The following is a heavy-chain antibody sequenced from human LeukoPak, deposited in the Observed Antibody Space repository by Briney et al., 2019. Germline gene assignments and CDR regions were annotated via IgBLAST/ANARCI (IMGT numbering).Heavy chain of an antibody. J-gene: IGHJ3*02. CDR2: FIPIFGTA. V-gene: IGHV1-69*05. CDR3: ARAVVIAARPNAFDI. CDR1: GGTFSSYA. D-gene: IGHD6-6*01. Sequence: ASVKVSCKASGGTFSSYAISWVRQAPGQGLEWMGGFIPIFGTANYAQKFQGRVTITTDESTSTAYMELSSLRSEDTAVYYCARAVVIAARPNAFDIWGQGTMVTVSS.